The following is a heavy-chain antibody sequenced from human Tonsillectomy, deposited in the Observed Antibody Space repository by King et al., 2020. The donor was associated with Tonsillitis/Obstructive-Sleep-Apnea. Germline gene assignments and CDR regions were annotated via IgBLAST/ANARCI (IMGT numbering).Heavy chain of an antibody. J-gene: IGHJ6*03. CDR1: GFTFDDYA. Sequence: VQLVESGGGLVQPGRSLRLSCAASGFTFDDYAMHWVRQAPGKGLEWVSRISWNSESIAYADSVKGRFTISRDNAKNSLYLQMNSLRAEDTALYYCAKYGQLRWGPNYYYMDVWGKGTTVTVSS. D-gene: IGHD2-2*01. CDR3: AKYGQLRWGPNYYYMDV. V-gene: IGHV3-9*01. CDR2: ISWNSESI.